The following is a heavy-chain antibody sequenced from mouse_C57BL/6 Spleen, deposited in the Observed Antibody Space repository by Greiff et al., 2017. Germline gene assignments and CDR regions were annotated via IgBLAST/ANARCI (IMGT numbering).Heavy chain of an antibody. CDR3: ARHGDLYDYGVGYAMDY. D-gene: IGHD2-4*01. CDR1: GFSLTSYG. CDR2: IWSDGST. J-gene: IGHJ4*01. Sequence: VMLVESGPGLVAPSQSLSITCTVSGFSLTSYGVHWVRQPPGKGLEWLVVIWSDGSTTYNSALKSRLSISKDNSKSQVFLKMNSLQTDDTAMYYCARHGDLYDYGVGYAMDYWGQGTSVTVSS. V-gene: IGHV2-6-1*01.